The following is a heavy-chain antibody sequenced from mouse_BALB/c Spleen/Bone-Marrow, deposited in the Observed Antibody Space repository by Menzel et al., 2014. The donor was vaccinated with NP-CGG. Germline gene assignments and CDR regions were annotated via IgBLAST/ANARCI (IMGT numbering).Heavy chain of an antibody. D-gene: IGHD2-1*01. CDR2: ISSGSSTI. V-gene: IGHV5-17*02. Sequence: DVKLVESGGGSVQPGGSRKLSCAASGFTFSSFGMHWVRQAPEKGLEWVAYISSGSSTIYYADTVKGRFTISRDNPKNTLFLQMTSLRSEDTAMYYCARYYGNYSGYFDVWGAGTTVTVSS. CDR1: GFTFSSFG. J-gene: IGHJ1*01. CDR3: ARYYGNYSGYFDV.